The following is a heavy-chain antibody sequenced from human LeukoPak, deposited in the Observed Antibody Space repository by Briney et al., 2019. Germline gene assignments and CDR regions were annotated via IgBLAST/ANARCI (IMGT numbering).Heavy chain of an antibody. V-gene: IGHV1-18*01. J-gene: IGHJ3*02. D-gene: IGHD3-22*01. CDR2: ISAYNGST. Sequence: GASVKVSCKASGYTFTSYGISWVRQAHGQGLEWMGWISAYNGSTNYAQKLQGRVTMTTDTSTSTAYMELRSLRSDDTAVYYCARVLIHYDSSGYPNHDAFDIWGQGTMVTVSS. CDR3: ARVLIHYDSSGYPNHDAFDI. CDR1: GYTFTSYG.